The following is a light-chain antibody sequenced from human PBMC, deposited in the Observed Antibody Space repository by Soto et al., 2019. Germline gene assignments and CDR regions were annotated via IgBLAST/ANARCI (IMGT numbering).Light chain of an antibody. CDR2: AAS. V-gene: IGKV1-27*01. J-gene: IGKJ1*01. CDR3: QKYNSAPQT. CDR1: QDINKY. Sequence: DIQMTQSPSSLSASVGDRVTITCRASQDINKYLAWYQHKPGKVPELLIYAASTLQSGVPSRFRGSGSGTDFTLTINSLQPEDVATYYCQKYNSAPQTFVQGTKVEIK.